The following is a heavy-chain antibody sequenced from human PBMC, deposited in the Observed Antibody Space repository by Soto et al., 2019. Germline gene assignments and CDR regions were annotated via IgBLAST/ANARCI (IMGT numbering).Heavy chain of an antibody. J-gene: IGHJ6*03. CDR2: VIPLLDAS. Sequence: QVQLVQSGAEVKKPGSSVRISCTASGVAFSNYTFTWVRRAPGQGLEWMGRVIPLLDASNYAEKFQDRVTITADRSTSTAYMELSGLKSENSAIYYFASGKSQMTQDRMGFYYYMYVWGKGTTVTVSS. CDR3: ASGKSQMTQDRMGFYYYMYV. CDR1: GVAFSNYT. V-gene: IGHV1-69*08. D-gene: IGHD2-15*01.